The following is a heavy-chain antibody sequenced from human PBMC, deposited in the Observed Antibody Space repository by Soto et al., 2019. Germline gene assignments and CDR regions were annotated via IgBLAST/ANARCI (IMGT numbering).Heavy chain of an antibody. CDR3: TTYDYIRGNYRVRWAY. Sequence: EVQLVESGGGLVKPGGSLRVSCAASGFSISDSWMSWVRQAPGKGLEWVARIKSKTDGGTTDYAAPVTGRFTISRDDSKNTLYLQMHSLKTEDTALYYCTTYDYIRGNYRVRWAYWGLGTMVTVSS. J-gene: IGHJ4*02. CDR2: IKSKTDGGTT. V-gene: IGHV3-15*01. D-gene: IGHD3-16*02. CDR1: GFSISDSW.